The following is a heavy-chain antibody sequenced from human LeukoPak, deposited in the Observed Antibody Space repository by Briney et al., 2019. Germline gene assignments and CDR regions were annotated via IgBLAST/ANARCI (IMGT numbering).Heavy chain of an antibody. V-gene: IGHV1-69*05. CDR3: ARDDYDFWSGYYKSGDY. CDR1: GYTLTGYY. D-gene: IGHD3-3*01. J-gene: IGHJ4*02. CDR2: IIPIFGTA. Sequence: SVKVSCKASGYTLTGYYMHWVRQAPGQGLEWMGRIIPIFGTANYAQKFQGRVTITTDESTSTAYMELSSLRSEDTAVYYCARDDYDFWSGYYKSGDYWGQGTLVTVSS.